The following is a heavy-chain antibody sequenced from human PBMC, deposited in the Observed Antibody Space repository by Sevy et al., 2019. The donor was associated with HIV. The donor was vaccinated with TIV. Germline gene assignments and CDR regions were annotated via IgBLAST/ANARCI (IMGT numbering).Heavy chain of an antibody. Sequence: GGSLRLSCAASGFTLSSYGMHWVHQAPGKGLEWVAVIRYDGSNKYYADSVKGRFTISRDNSKNTQYLQMNSLRAEDTAVYYCAGDRLGITISAEWGGGMDVWGQGTTVTVSS. V-gene: IGHV3-33*01. CDR3: AGDRLGITISAEWGGGMDV. D-gene: IGHD3-3*01. J-gene: IGHJ6*02. CDR2: IRYDGSNK. CDR1: GFTLSSYG.